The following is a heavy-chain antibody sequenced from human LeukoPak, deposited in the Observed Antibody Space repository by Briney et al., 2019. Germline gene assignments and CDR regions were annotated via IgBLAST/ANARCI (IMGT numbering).Heavy chain of an antibody. D-gene: IGHD3-10*01. CDR3: ARRPNQWFGELFDYYYYGMDV. J-gene: IGHJ6*02. CDR2: IYYSGST. CDR1: GGSISSYY. Sequence: PSETLSLTCTVSGGSISSYYWSWIRQPPGKGLEWIGYIYYSGSTNYNPSLKSRVTISVDTSKNQFSLKLSSVTAADTAVYYCARRPNQWFGELFDYYYYGMDVWGQGTTVTVSS. V-gene: IGHV4-59*08.